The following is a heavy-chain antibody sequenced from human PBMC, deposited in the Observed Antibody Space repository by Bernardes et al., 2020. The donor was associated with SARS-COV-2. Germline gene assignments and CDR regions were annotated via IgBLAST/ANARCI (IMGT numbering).Heavy chain of an antibody. Sequence: GSIRLSSLASVFMFSNYSMNWVRPAPGKGLEWVSSLDKTSTYIYYADSLKGRVTISRDNAKNSLYLQINSLRDEDTAVYYCAKGTRMGGAGYDYWGQGTLVTVSS. CDR2: LDKTSTYI. D-gene: IGHD6-13*01. CDR1: VFMFSNYS. J-gene: IGHJ4*02. V-gene: IGHV3-21*06. CDR3: AKGTRMGGAGYDY.